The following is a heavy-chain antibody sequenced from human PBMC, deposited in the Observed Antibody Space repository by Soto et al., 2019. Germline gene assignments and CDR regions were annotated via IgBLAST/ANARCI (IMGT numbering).Heavy chain of an antibody. CDR3: AKDLYSSGWYFDFDY. Sequence: SGGSLRLSCAASGFTFSSYGMHWVRQAPGKGLEWVAVISYDGSNKYYADSVKGRFTISRDNSKNTLYLQMNSQRAEDTAVYYCAKDLYSSGWYFDFDYWGQGTLVTVSS. CDR1: GFTFSSYG. V-gene: IGHV3-30*18. J-gene: IGHJ4*02. CDR2: ISYDGSNK. D-gene: IGHD6-19*01.